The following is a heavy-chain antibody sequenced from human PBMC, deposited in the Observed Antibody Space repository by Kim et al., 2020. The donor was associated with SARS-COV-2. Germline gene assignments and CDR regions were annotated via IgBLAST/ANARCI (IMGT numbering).Heavy chain of an antibody. CDR1: GFTFSSYD. CDR2: IGSAGDT. CDR3: ARGLPYYYDSSAYAFDI. Sequence: GGSLRLSCAASGFTFSSYDMYWVRQATGKGLEWVSAIGSAGDTYYPGSVKGRFTIFRENVKNSLYLQMNSLRAGDTAVYYCARGLPYYYDSSAYAFDIWGQGTMVTVSS. D-gene: IGHD3-22*01. J-gene: IGHJ3*02. V-gene: IGHV3-13*04.